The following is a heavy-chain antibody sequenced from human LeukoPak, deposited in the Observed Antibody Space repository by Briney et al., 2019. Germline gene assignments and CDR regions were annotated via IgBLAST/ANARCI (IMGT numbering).Heavy chain of an antibody. V-gene: IGHV1-46*01. Sequence: ASVKVSCKASGYTFTSYAINWVRQAPGQGLEWMGIINPSGGSTSYAQKFQGRVTMTRDMSTSTVYMELSSLRSEDTAVYYCARAYTSCFDYWGQGTLVTVSS. CDR3: ARAYTSCFDY. CDR2: INPSGGST. CDR1: GYTFTSYA. D-gene: IGHD1-1*01. J-gene: IGHJ4*02.